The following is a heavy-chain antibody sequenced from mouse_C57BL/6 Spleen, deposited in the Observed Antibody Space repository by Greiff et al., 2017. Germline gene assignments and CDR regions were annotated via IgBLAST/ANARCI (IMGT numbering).Heavy chain of an antibody. CDR3: ARGGVLTRDYAMDY. CDR1: GFTFSDYG. J-gene: IGHJ4*01. Sequence: EVNVVESGGGLVKPGGSLKLSCAASGFTFSDYGMHWVRQAPEKGLEWVAYISSGSSTIYYADTVKGRFTISRDNAKNTLFLQMTSLRSEDTAMYYCARGGVLTRDYAMDYWGQGTSVTVSS. CDR2: ISSGSSTI. D-gene: IGHD1-1*01. V-gene: IGHV5-17*01.